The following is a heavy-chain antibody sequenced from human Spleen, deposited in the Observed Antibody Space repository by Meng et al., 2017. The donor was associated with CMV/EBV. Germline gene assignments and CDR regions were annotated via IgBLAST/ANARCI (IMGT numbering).Heavy chain of an antibody. V-gene: IGHV1-18*01. Sequence: ASVKVSCKASGYTFSTSGITWVRQAPGQGLEWMGWISAYNGNSNYAQNFQGRVTMTTDKSTSTAYMELRSLRSDDTAVYYCARDRYCSSTSCDTWGEATFDLWGQGTMVTVSS. CDR2: ISAYNGNS. J-gene: IGHJ3*01. CDR3: ARDRYCSSTSCDTWGEATFDL. CDR1: GYTFSTSG. D-gene: IGHD2-2*02.